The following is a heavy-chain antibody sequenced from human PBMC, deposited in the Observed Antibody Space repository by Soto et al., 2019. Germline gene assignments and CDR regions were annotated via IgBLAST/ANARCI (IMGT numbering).Heavy chain of an antibody. V-gene: IGHV3-23*01. CDR2: ISGSGAAT. J-gene: IGHJ4*01. CDR1: GLTLISYA. D-gene: IGHD3-22*01. CDR3: AKAPSVSMMVLGPSFDH. Sequence: GGSLRLSCAASGLTLISYAMSWVRQAPGKGLEWVSSISGSGAATYYADSVKGRFTISRDNSKNTHYLQMNSLRAEDTAVYYCAKAPSVSMMVLGPSFDHWGQGTQVTVSS.